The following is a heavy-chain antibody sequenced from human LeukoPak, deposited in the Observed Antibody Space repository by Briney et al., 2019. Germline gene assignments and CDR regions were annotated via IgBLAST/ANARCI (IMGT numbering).Heavy chain of an antibody. CDR3: ARDGYGDYAFDC. Sequence: SVKVSCKASGGTFSSYAISWVRQAPGQGLEWMGGIIPIFGTANYAQKFQGRVTITADESTSTAYMELSSLRSEDTAVYYCARDGYGDYAFDCWGQGTLVTVSS. V-gene: IGHV1-69*13. CDR1: GGTFSSYA. D-gene: IGHD4-17*01. CDR2: IIPIFGTA. J-gene: IGHJ4*02.